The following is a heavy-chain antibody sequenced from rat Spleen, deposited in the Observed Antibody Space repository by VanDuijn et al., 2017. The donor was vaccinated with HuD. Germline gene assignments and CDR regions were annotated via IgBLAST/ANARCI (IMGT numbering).Heavy chain of an antibody. CDR2: ISTGGST. Sequence: EVQLVESGGGLVQPGRSLKLSCAASGFTFSNYDMAWVRQAPTKGLEWVASISTGGSTYSRDSVKGRFTISRDNAKSTLYLQMDSLRSEDTATYYCARQNWPYYFDYWGQGVMVTVSS. J-gene: IGHJ2*01. D-gene: IGHD5-1*01. CDR1: GFTFSNYD. V-gene: IGHV5S23*01. CDR3: ARQNWPYYFDY.